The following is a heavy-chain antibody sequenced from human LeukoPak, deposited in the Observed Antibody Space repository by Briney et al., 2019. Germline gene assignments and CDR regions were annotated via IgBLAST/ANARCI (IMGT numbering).Heavy chain of an antibody. CDR1: GGSISSGSYY. V-gene: IGHV4-61*02. CDR3: AGEAARLPRVNGFDP. CDR2: IYTSGST. D-gene: IGHD6-6*01. Sequence: PSETLSLTCTVSGGSISSGSYYWSWIRQPAGKGLEWIGRIYTSGSTNYNPSLKSRVTISVDTSKNQFSLKLSSVTAADTAVYYCAGEAARLPRVNGFDPWGQGTLVTVSS. J-gene: IGHJ5*02.